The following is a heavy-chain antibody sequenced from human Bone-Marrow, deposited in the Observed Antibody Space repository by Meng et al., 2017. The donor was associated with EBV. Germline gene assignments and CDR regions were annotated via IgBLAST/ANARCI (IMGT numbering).Heavy chain of an antibody. D-gene: IGHD3-10*01. CDR3: ASESGRGFTPDY. CDR2: LIPMSDAP. CDR1: GGTFRSDA. V-gene: IGHV1-69*01. J-gene: IGHJ4*02. Sequence: QGQLVQVGAEVKKPGSSVKVSCKTSGGTFRSDAVSWVRQAPGQGLEWMGGLIPMSDAPHYAQKFQDRVRITADESTSTHYMDLSGLRSEDTAVYYCASESGRGFTPDYWGQGTLVTVSS.